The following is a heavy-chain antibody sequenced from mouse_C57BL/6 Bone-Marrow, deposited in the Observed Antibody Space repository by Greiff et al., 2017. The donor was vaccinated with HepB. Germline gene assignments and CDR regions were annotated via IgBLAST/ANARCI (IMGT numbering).Heavy chain of an antibody. V-gene: IGHV1-42*01. D-gene: IGHD1-1*01. Sequence: VQLQQSGPELVKPGASVKISCKASGYSFTGYYMNWVKQSPEKSLEWIGEINPSTGGTTYNQKFKAKATLTVDKSSSTAYMQLKSLTSEDSAVYYCARIYYYGSRGAWFAYWGQGTLVTVSA. J-gene: IGHJ3*01. CDR1: GYSFTGYY. CDR2: INPSTGGT. CDR3: ARIYYYGSRGAWFAY.